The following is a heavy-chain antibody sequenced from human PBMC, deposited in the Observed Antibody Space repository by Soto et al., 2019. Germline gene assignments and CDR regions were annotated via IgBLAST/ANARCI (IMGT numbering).Heavy chain of an antibody. Sequence: ASVKVSCKASGYTFTNYGISWVRQAPGQGPEWMGWISAYNGNTNYAQKLQGRVTMTTDTSTSTAYMELRSLRSDDTAMYYCARDLLGTEPESAFDFWDQETMVTVSS. V-gene: IGHV1-18*01. CDR1: GYTFTNYG. J-gene: IGHJ3*01. D-gene: IGHD3-16*01. CDR2: ISAYNGNT. CDR3: ARDLLGTEPESAFDF.